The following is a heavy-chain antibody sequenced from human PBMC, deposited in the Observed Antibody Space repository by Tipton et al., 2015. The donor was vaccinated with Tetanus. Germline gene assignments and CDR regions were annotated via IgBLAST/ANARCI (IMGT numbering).Heavy chain of an antibody. V-gene: IGHV4-39*02. Sequence: GLVKPSETLSLTCIVSGGSLRSSDYYGAWVRQSPVKGLEWIGSVSYSGRTYYNPSLKSRVTMSVDTSKKDFSVRLTSVTAADTAVYYCARLREIVSRSGWAFDYWGQGTLVTVSA. J-gene: IGHJ4*02. CDR2: VSYSGRT. CDR1: GGSLRSSDYY. D-gene: IGHD5/OR15-5a*01. CDR3: ARLREIVSRSGWAFDY.